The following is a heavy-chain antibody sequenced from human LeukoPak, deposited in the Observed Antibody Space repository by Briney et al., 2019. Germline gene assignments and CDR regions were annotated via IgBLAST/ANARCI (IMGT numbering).Heavy chain of an antibody. J-gene: IGHJ5*02. CDR3: ARGLRSGWYGGFDP. Sequence: PSETLSLTCSVSGGSIRSYYWSWIRQPPGKGLEWIAYIHYTGGTNYNSSLKSRVTISVDTSKNQLSLKLSSVTAADTGVYYCARGLRSGWYGGFDPWGQGTLVTVSS. V-gene: IGHV4-59*01. D-gene: IGHD6-19*01. CDR2: IHYTGGT. CDR1: GGSIRSYY.